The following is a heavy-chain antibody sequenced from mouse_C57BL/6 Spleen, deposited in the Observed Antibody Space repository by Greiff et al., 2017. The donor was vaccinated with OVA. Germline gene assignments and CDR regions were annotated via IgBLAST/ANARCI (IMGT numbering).Heavy chain of an antibody. V-gene: IGHV5-9-1*02. CDR3: TREDYGEDYAMDY. CDR2: ISSGGDYI. D-gene: IGHD1-1*01. Sequence: EVNVVESGEGLVKPGGSLKLSCAASGFTFSSYAMSWVRQTPEKRLEWVAYISSGGDYIYYADTVKGRFTISRDNARNTLYLQMSSLKSEDTAMYYCTREDYGEDYAMDYWGQGTSVTVSS. J-gene: IGHJ4*01. CDR1: GFTFSSYA.